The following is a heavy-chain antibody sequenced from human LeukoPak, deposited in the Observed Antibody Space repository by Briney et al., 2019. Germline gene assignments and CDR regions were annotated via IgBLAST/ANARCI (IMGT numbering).Heavy chain of an antibody. V-gene: IGHV3-48*02. J-gene: IGHJ6*02. Sequence: GGSLRLSCAASGFTFSSYSMNWVRQAPGKGLEWVSYISSSSSTIYYADSVKGRLTISRDNAKNSLYLQMNSLRDEDTAVYYCAREGAYCSGGSCYSYYYYYGMDVWGQGTTVTVSS. D-gene: IGHD2-15*01. CDR3: AREGAYCSGGSCYSYYYYYGMDV. CDR2: ISSSSSTI. CDR1: GFTFSSYS.